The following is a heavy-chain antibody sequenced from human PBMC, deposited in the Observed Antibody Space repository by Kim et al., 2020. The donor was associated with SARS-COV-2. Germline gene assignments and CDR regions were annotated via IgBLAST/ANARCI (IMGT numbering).Heavy chain of an antibody. D-gene: IGHD6-19*01. CDR2: ISYDGSNK. CDR1: GFTFSSYC. CDR3: AKEEGSGYSSGWTYYYYGLQV. V-gene: IGHV3-30*18. J-gene: IGHJ6*04. Sequence: GGSLRLSCAASGFTFSSYCMHWVRQAPGKGLEWVAVISYDGSNKYYADSVKGRFTISRDNSKNTLYLQMNSLRAEDTAVYYCAKEEGSGYSSGWTYYYYGLQVWGEGTTVPVPS.